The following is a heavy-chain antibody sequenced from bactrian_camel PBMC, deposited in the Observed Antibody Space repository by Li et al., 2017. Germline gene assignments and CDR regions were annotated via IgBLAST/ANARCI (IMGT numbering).Heavy chain of an antibody. Sequence: VQLVESGGDVVKPGGSLRLSCAASGFTFTDYGMSWVRQAPGKGLEWVAGISFGGTTTTVTDAAKGRFTISRDSAKNTVYLQMNNLQPEDTATYYCAEGRGSRGEHCYSLNYWGQGTQVTV. J-gene: IGHJ4*01. V-gene: IGHV3S40*01. CDR3: AEGRGSRGEHCYSLNY. D-gene: IGHD6*01. CDR2: ISFGGTTT. CDR1: GFTFTDYG.